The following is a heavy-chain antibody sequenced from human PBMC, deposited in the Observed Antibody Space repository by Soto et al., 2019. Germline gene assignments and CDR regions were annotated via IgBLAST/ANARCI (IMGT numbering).Heavy chain of an antibody. CDR1: GFTFDDYA. CDR3: AKDSQPYSSGWFGYYYYYYGMDV. J-gene: IGHJ6*02. CDR2: ISWNSGSI. V-gene: IGHV3-9*01. D-gene: IGHD6-19*01. Sequence: QPGGSLRLSCAASGFTFDDYAMHWVRQAPGKGLEWVSGISWNSGSIGYADSVKGRFTISRDNAKNSLYLQMNSLRAEDTALYYCAKDSQPYSSGWFGYYYYYYGMDVWGQGTTVTVSS.